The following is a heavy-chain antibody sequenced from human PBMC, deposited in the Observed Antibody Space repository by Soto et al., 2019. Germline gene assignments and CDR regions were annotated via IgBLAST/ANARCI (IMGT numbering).Heavy chain of an antibody. V-gene: IGHV4-61*01. CDR1: GGSVSSDTHY. D-gene: IGHD2-2*02. CDR2: IYSTVST. CDR3: ARFVRSCSGTTCYTRADV. J-gene: IGHJ6*02. Sequence: SETLSLTCTVSGGSVSSDTHYWSWIRQPPGKRLAWLGFIYSTVSTNYNPALKSLVTMSVDTSKKQFSLNLRSAIAADTAVYHCARFVRSCSGTTCYTRADVWGQGTTVT.